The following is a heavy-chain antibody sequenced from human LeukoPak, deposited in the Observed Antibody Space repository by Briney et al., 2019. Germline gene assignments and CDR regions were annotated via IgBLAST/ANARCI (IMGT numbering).Heavy chain of an antibody. CDR1: GGSISSGGYS. D-gene: IGHD6-19*01. J-gene: IGHJ6*02. CDR2: IYHSGST. Sequence: SETLSLTCAVSGGSISSGGYSWSWIRQPPGKGLEWIGYIYHSGSTNYNPSLKSRVTISVDKSKNQFSLKLSSVTAADTAVYYCARLQWLETARTDYYYGMDVWGQGTTVTVSS. V-gene: IGHV4-30-2*01. CDR3: ARLQWLETARTDYYYGMDV.